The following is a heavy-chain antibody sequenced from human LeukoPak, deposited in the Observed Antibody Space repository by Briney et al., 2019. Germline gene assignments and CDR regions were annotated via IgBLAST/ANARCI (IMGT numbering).Heavy chain of an antibody. V-gene: IGHV1-69*13. CDR1: GGTFSSYA. CDR2: IIPIFGTA. CDR3: ARGCSGGSCYSFIGYYYYMDV. Sequence: GASVKVSCKASGGTFSSYAISWVRQAPGQGLEWMGGIIPIFGTANYAQKFQGRVTITADESTSTAYMELSSLRSEDTAVYYCARGCSGGSCYSFIGYYYYMDVWGKGTTVTVSS. J-gene: IGHJ6*03. D-gene: IGHD2-15*01.